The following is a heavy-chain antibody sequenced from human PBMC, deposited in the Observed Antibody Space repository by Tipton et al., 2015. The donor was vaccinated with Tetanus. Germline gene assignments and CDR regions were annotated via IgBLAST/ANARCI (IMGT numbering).Heavy chain of an antibody. CDR3: ARPSTTVTPRAFDV. CDR1: DASMSSSSYY. V-gene: IGHV4-39*01. CDR2: IYYSGSS. J-gene: IGHJ3*01. Sequence: GLVKPSETLSLTCNVSDASMSSSSYYWDWIRQPPGKGLEWIGSIYYSGSSYYNPSLESRVTISLDTSKNRFSLKLTSVTAADAAVYYCARPSTTVTPRAFDVWGQGTMVTVSS. D-gene: IGHD4-17*01.